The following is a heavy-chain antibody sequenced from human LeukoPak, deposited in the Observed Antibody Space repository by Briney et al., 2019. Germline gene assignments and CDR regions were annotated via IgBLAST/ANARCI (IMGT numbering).Heavy chain of an antibody. CDR2: INAGNGNT. Sequence: ASVKVSRKASGYTFTSYAMHWVRQAPGHRLEWMGWINAGNGNTKYSQKFQGRVTITRDTSASTAYMELSSLRSEDTAVYYCARDWGRPAATVVTHYYYYYGMDVWGQGTTVTVSS. CDR1: GYTFTSYA. D-gene: IGHD4-23*01. V-gene: IGHV1-3*01. J-gene: IGHJ6*02. CDR3: ARDWGRPAATVVTHYYYYYGMDV.